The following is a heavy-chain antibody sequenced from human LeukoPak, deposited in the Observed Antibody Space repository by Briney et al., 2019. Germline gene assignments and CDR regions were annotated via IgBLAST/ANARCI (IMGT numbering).Heavy chain of an antibody. CDR3: ARGRDNSGLSFDY. J-gene: IGHJ4*02. CDR1: GGSISSGSYY. V-gene: IGHV4-61*02. D-gene: IGHD4-23*01. Sequence: PSETLSLTCTVSGGSISSGSYYWSWIRQPAGKGLEWIGRIYTSGSTNYNPSLKSRVTISVDTSKNQFSLKLSSVTAADTAVYYCARGRDNSGLSFDYWGQGTLVTVSS. CDR2: IYTSGST.